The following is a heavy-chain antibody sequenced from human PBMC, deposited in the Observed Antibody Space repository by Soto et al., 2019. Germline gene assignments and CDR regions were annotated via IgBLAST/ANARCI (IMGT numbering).Heavy chain of an antibody. CDR3: VMWEKGDY. CDR1: GFTFSDYY. CDR2: ISTSSSDT. J-gene: IGHJ4*02. D-gene: IGHD1-26*01. V-gene: IGHV3-11*06. Sequence: LRLSCAASGFTFSDYYMSWIRQAPGKGLEWVSYISTSSSDTNYADSVKGRFTISRDNAINSLYLQMNSLRDEDTAVYYCVMWEKGDYWGQGTLVTVSS.